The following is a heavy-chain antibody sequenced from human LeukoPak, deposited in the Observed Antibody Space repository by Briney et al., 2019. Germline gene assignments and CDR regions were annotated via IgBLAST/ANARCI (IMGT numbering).Heavy chain of an antibody. D-gene: IGHD2-15*01. J-gene: IGHJ6*03. V-gene: IGHV4-59*01. CDR3: ARAQGYCSGGSCYPHYYYYYYMDV. CDR1: GGSISSYY. CDR2: IYYSGST. Sequence: PSETLSLTCTVSGGSISSYYWSWIRQPPGKGLEWIGYIYYSGSTNYNPSLKSRVTISVDTSKNQFSLKLGSVTAADTAVYYCARAQGYCSGGSCYPHYYYYYYMDVWGKGTTVTVSS.